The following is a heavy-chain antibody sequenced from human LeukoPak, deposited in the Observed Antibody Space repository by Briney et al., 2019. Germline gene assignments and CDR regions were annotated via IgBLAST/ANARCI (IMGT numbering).Heavy chain of an antibody. J-gene: IGHJ4*02. D-gene: IGHD6-19*01. CDR2: IYYSGST. CDR1: GGSISGSSYY. Sequence: KPSETLSLTCTVSGGSISGSSYYWGWIRQPPGKGLEWIGYIYYSGSTNYNPSLKSRVTISVDTSKNQFSLKLSSVTAADTAVYYRASGSSGWYGGLDYWGQGTLVTVSS. V-gene: IGHV4-61*05. CDR3: ASGSSGWYGGLDY.